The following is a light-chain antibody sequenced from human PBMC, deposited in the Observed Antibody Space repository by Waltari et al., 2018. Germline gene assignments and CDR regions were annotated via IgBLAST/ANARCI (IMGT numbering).Light chain of an antibody. V-gene: IGLV2-23*02. J-gene: IGLJ3*02. Sequence: QSALTQPASVSGSPGQSITISCNGTSSDVGSYNLVSWYQHHPGIAPKLMIYAVSKRASGVSSRVHGSKSGNTASLTIAGLQAEDEADYYCCSYAGSSTWLFGGGTKLAVL. CDR2: AVS. CDR1: SSDVGSYNL. CDR3: CSYAGSSTWL.